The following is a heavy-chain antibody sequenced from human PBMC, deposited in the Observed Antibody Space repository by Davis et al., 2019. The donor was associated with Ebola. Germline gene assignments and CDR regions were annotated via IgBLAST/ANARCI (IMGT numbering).Heavy chain of an antibody. Sequence: SETLSLTCTVSGGSISSGGYYWSWIRQHPGKGLEWIGNTYYTGNTDYNPSLKSRVTISVDTSKNQFSLKLTSVTAADTAVYYCARFEMATIEGDDAFDIWGQGTMVTVSS. D-gene: IGHD5-24*01. CDR3: ARFEMATIEGDDAFDI. CDR1: GGSISSGGYY. J-gene: IGHJ3*02. CDR2: TYYTGNT. V-gene: IGHV4-39*07.